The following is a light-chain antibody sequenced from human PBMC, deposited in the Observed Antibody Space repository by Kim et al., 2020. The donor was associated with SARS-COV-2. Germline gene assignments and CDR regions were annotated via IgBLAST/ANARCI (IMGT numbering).Light chain of an antibody. CDR3: SSYTSSSTPL. CDR2: DVS. Sequence: GQSYTIACSGTSIDVGGYNYVSWYHQHPGKAPKLIIYDVSNRPSGFSNRFSGSKSDNAASLTISGLQAEDEADYYCSSYTSSSTPLFGGGTQLTVL. V-gene: IGLV2-14*03. CDR1: SIDVGGYNY. J-gene: IGLJ2*01.